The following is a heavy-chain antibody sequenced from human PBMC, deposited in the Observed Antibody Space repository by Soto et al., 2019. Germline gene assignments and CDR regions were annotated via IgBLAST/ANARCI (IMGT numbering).Heavy chain of an antibody. V-gene: IGHV3-30-3*01. CDR2: ISYDGSNK. J-gene: IGHJ4*02. D-gene: IGHD3-3*01. Sequence: GGSLRLSCTASGFTFSSYALHWVRQAPGKGLEWVALISYDGSNKYYADSVKGRFTISRDNSKNTLYLQMNSLRAEDTAVYYCARDKRDLRFLEWSYYFDYWGQGTLVTVSS. CDR1: GFTFSSYA. CDR3: ARDKRDLRFLEWSYYFDY.